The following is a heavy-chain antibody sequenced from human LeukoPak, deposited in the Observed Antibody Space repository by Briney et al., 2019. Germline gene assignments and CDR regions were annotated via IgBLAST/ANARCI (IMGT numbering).Heavy chain of an antibody. V-gene: IGHV3-33*01. CDR3: ARDGAQGYSGSYYSDY. CDR2: IWYDGSNK. CDR1: GFTFSSYG. D-gene: IGHD1-26*01. J-gene: IGHJ4*02. Sequence: GRSLRLSCAASGFTFSSYGMNWVRQAPGKGLEWVAVIWYDGSNKDYADSVKGRFTISSDNSKNTLYLQMNSLRAEDTAVYYCARDGAQGYSGSYYSDYWGQGTLVTVSS.